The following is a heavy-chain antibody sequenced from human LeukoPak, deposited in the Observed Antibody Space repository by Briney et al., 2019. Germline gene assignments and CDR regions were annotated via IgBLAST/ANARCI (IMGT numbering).Heavy chain of an antibody. D-gene: IGHD3-22*01. CDR1: GITLSNYG. CDR2: ISGSGGGT. V-gene: IGHV3-23*01. CDR3: AKRGVVIRVILVGFHKEAYYFDS. J-gene: IGHJ4*02. Sequence: GGSLRLSCAVSGITLSNYGMSLVRQAPGKGLEWVAGISGSGGGTVYADSVKGRFTISRDNPKNTLYLQMNSLRAEDTAVYFCAKRGVVIRVILVGFHKEAYYFDSWGQGALVTVSS.